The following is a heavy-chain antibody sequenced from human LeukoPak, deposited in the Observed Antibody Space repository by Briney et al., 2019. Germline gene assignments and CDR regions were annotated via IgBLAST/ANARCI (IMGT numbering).Heavy chain of an antibody. CDR2: IYTSGST. V-gene: IGHV4-4*07. CDR3: AKDRKAAGRGGFAD. CDR1: GGSISSYY. J-gene: IGHJ4*02. D-gene: IGHD6-13*01. Sequence: SETLSLTCTVSGGSISSYYWSWIRQPAGKGLEWIGRIYTSGSTNYNPSLKSRVTMSVDTSKNQFSLKLSSVTAADTAVYYSAKDRKAAGRGGFADWGQGTLVTVSS.